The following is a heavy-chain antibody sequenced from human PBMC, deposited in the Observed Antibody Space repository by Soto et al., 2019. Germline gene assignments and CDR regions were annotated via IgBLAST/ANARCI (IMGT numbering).Heavy chain of an antibody. Sequence: ASVKVSCKASGYTFTSYAMNWVRQAPGQRLEWMGWISAYNGNTNYAQKLQGRVTMTTDTSTSTAYMELRSLRSDDTAVYYCARDVLYPYYDFWSGYYKGYYYYGMDFWGQGTTVTVSS. CDR3: ARDVLYPYYDFWSGYYKGYYYYGMDF. CDR2: ISAYNGNT. J-gene: IGHJ6*02. D-gene: IGHD3-3*01. CDR1: GYTFTSYA. V-gene: IGHV1-18*01.